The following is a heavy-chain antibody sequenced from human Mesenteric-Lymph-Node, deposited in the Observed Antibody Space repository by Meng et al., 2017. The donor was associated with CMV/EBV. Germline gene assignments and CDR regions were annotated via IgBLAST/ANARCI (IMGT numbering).Heavy chain of an antibody. D-gene: IGHD3-22*01. V-gene: IGHV3-21*01. J-gene: IGHJ5*02. CDR2: ISSSSSYI. CDR1: GFTFSSYS. CDR3: AREERYYDSSGYQRPSWFDP. Sequence: GGPLRLSCAASGFTFSSYSMNWVRQAPGKGLEWVSSISSSSSYIYYADSVKGRYTISRDNAKNALYLQKNSLRAEDTAVYYCAREERYYDSSGYQRPSWFDPWGQGTLVTVSS.